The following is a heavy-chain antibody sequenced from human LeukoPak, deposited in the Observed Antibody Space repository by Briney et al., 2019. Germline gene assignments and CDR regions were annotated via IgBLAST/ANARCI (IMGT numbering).Heavy chain of an antibody. D-gene: IGHD4-17*01. V-gene: IGHV4-34*01. Sequence: SETLSLTCAVYGGSFSNYYWTWIRQPPGKGLEWIGEINHSGSARYNPSLKSRVIISVDTSKNQFSLKLNSVTAADTAVYYCARSNSNYGDYEEDYYYYYMDVWGKGTTVTISS. CDR3: ARSNSNYGDYEEDYYYYYMDV. J-gene: IGHJ6*03. CDR2: INHSGSA. CDR1: GGSFSNYY.